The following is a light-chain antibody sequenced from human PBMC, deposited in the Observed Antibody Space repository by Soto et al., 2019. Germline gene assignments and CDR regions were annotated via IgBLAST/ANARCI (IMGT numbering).Light chain of an antibody. Sequence: QPVLTQPPAVSGAPGQRVTISCTGSSSDIGAGFDVHWYQHLPGTAPKLLIYGNTNRPSGVPVRFSGSKSGTAASMVITGLQAEDEADYDYQSYANSRSGIYVFGTGTKVTVL. CDR1: SSDIGAGFD. J-gene: IGLJ1*01. CDR2: GNT. CDR3: QSYANSRSGIYV. V-gene: IGLV1-40*01.